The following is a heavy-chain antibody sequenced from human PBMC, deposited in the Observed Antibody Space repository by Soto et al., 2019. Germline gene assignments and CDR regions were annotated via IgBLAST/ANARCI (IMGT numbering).Heavy chain of an antibody. V-gene: IGHV3-21*01. CDR3: TSTTVVAATFDF. Sequence: EVQLVESGGGLVKPGGSLTLSCGASGFAFRSYNMNWVRQAPGKGLEWVASISSGSSNIYYADSVKGRFTISRDNAKNSQYLQMDSLRAEDSAVYYCTSTTVVAATFDFWGQGTLVTVSS. J-gene: IGHJ4*02. CDR1: GFAFRSYN. CDR2: ISSGSSNI. D-gene: IGHD2-15*01.